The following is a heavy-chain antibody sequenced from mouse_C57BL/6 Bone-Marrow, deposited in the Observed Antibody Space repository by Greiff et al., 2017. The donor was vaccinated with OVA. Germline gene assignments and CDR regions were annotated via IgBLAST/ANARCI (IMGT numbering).Heavy chain of an antibody. Sequence: EAGGGLVQPKGSLKLSCAASGFSFNTYAMNWVRQAPGKGLEWVARIRSKSNNYATYYADSVKDRFTISRDDSESMLYLQMNNLKTEDTAMYYCVRHYDYDGGAMDYWGQGTSVTVSS. CDR2: IRSKSNNYAT. J-gene: IGHJ4*01. CDR1: GFSFNTYA. D-gene: IGHD2-4*01. CDR3: VRHYDYDGGAMDY. V-gene: IGHV10-1*01.